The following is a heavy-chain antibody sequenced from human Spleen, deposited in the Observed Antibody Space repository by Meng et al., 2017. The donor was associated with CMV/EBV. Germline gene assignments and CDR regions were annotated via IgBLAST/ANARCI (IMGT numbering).Heavy chain of an antibody. V-gene: IGHV3-23*01. D-gene: IGHD2-15*01. CDR2: ISGSGGST. CDR3: ARGASGGISFYYGMDV. CDR1: GFTFSNYA. J-gene: IGHJ6*02. Sequence: GGSLRLSCAASGFTFSNYAMSWVRQAPGKGLEWVSAISGSGGSTYYADSVKGRFTISRDNSKNTLYLQMNSLRAEDTAVYYCARGASGGISFYYGMDVWGQGTTVTVSS.